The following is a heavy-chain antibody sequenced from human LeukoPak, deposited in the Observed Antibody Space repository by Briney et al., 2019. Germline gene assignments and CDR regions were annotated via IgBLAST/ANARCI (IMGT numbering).Heavy chain of an antibody. CDR3: ASHSNYGSGSYYRYWFDP. D-gene: IGHD3-10*01. CDR2: IYYSGST. CDR1: GGSISSYY. J-gene: IGHJ5*02. Sequence: PSETLSLTCTVSGGSISSYYWSWIRQPPGKGLEWIGYIYYSGSTNYNPSLKSRVTISVDTSKNQFSLKLSSVTAADTAVYYCASHSNYGSGSYYRYWFDPWGQGTLVTVSS. V-gene: IGHV4-59*08.